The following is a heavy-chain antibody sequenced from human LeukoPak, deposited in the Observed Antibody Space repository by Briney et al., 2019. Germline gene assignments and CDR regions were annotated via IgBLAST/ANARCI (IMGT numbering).Heavy chain of an antibody. D-gene: IGHD6-19*01. CDR3: ARDGGGEYSSGWYVDY. J-gene: IGHJ4*02. CDR2: IKQDGSEK. V-gene: IGHV3-7*03. Sequence: GSLRLSCVATGFTFSSYWMSWVRQAPGKGLEWVANIKQDGSEKYYVDSVKGRFTISRDNAKNSLYLQMNSLRAEDTAVYYCARDGGGEYSSGWYVDYWGQGTLVTVSS. CDR1: GFTFSSYW.